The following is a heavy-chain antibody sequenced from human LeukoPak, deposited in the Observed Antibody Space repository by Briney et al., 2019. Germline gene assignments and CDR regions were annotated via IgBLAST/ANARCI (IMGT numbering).Heavy chain of an antibody. CDR1: GGTFSSYA. D-gene: IGHD3-22*01. J-gene: IGHJ4*02. V-gene: IGHV1-69*05. Sequence: GASVKVSCKASGGTFSSYAISWVRQAPGQGLEWMGGIIPIFGTANYAQKFQGRVTMTRDTSTSTVYMELSSLRSEDTAVYYCARDTNYYDSSGYFDYWGQGTLVTVSS. CDR3: ARDTNYYDSSGYFDY. CDR2: IIPIFGTA.